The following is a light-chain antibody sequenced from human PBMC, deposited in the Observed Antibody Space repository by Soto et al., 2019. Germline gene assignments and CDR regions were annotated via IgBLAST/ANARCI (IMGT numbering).Light chain of an antibody. CDR1: SSNIGNNY. CDR2: DNN. Sequence: QSVLTQPPSVSAAPGQTVTIPCSGSSSNIGNNYVSWYQQVPGTAPTLLICDNNKRPSGTPDRFSGSKSGSSATLGITGLQNGDEADYYCEAWDSGLSAYVFGTGTKLTVL. V-gene: IGLV1-51*01. J-gene: IGLJ1*01. CDR3: EAWDSGLSAYV.